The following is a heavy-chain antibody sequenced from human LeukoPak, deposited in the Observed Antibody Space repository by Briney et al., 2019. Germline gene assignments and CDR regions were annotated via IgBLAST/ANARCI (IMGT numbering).Heavy chain of an antibody. V-gene: IGHV4-39*01. J-gene: IGHJ4*02. CDR1: GGSISRSTYY. D-gene: IGHD6-6*01. Sequence: SETLSLTCTVSGGSISRSTYYWGWIRQPPGKGLEWIGNIYYSGSTYYNPSLKSRVTISVDTSKNQFSLKLSSVTAADTAVYYWAKLEYSSSSGNYWGQGTLVTVSS. CDR3: AKLEYSSSSGNY. CDR2: IYYSGST.